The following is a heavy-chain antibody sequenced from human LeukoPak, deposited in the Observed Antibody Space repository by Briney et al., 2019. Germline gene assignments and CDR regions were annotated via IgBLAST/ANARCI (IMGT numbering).Heavy chain of an antibody. J-gene: IGHJ6*02. CDR2: IIPIFGTA. CDR1: GGTFSSYA. Sequence: SVKVSCKASGGTFSSYAISWVRQAPGQGLEWMGGIIPIFGTANYAQKFQGRVTITADESTSTAYMELSSLRSEDTAVYYCARDRRIAVAGKTLTYYYYGMDVWGQGTTVTVSS. CDR3: ARDRRIAVAGKTLTYYYYGMDV. V-gene: IGHV1-69*13. D-gene: IGHD6-19*01.